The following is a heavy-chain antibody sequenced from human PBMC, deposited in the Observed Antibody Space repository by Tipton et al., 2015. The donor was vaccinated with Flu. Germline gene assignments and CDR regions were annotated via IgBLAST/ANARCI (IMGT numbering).Heavy chain of an antibody. CDR3: TRDWGSGWPANWFDP. D-gene: IGHD6-19*01. J-gene: IGHJ5*02. Sequence: VQLVQSGGGLVQPGRSLRLSCTASGFTFGDYAMSWVRQAPGKGLEWVGFIRSKAYGGTTEYAASVKGRFTISRDDSKSIAYLQMNSLKTEDTAVYYCTRDWGSGWPANWFDPWGQGTLVTVSS. CDR2: IRSKAYGGTT. CDR1: GFTFGDYA. V-gene: IGHV3-49*04.